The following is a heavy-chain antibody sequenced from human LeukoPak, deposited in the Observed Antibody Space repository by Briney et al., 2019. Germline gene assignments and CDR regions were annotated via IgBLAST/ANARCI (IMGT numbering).Heavy chain of an antibody. D-gene: IGHD2-15*01. V-gene: IGHV4-31*03. Sequence: SQTLSLTCTVSGGSISSGGYYWSWIRQHPGKGLEWIGYIYYSGSTYYNPSLKSRVTISVDTSKNQFSLKLSSVTAADTAVYYCARGYCSGGSCYSGLFDYWGQGTPVTVSS. J-gene: IGHJ4*02. CDR3: ARGYCSGGSCYSGLFDY. CDR2: IYYSGST. CDR1: GGSISSGGYY.